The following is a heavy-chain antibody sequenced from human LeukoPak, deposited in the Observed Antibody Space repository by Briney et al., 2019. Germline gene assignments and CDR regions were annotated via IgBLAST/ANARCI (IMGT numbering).Heavy chain of an antibody. D-gene: IGHD6-13*01. CDR2: IYYSGST. V-gene: IGHV4-39*07. Sequence: SETLSLTCTVSGGSISSSSYYWGWIRQPPGKGLEWIGSIYYSGSTYYNPSLKGRVTISVDTSKNQFSLKLSSVTAADTAVYYCARVGIAADLRLTNWFDPWGQGTLVTVSS. CDR3: ARVGIAADLRLTNWFDP. J-gene: IGHJ5*02. CDR1: GGSISSSSYY.